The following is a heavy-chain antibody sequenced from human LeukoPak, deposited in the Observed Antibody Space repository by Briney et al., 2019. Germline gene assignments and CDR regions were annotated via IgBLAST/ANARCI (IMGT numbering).Heavy chain of an antibody. CDR3: ARGPYIGIAAAGTGEGWFDP. CDR1: GYTFTSYD. Sequence: ASVKVSCKASGYTFTSYDINWVRQATGQGLEWMGWMNPNSGNTGYAQKFQGRVTITRNTSISTAYMELSSLRSEDTAVYYCARGPYIGIAAAGTGEGWFDPWGQGTLVTVSS. V-gene: IGHV1-8*03. D-gene: IGHD6-13*01. J-gene: IGHJ5*02. CDR2: MNPNSGNT.